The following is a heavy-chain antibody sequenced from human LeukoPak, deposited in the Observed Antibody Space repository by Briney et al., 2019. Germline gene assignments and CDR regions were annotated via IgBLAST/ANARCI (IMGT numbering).Heavy chain of an antibody. D-gene: IGHD4-17*01. Sequence: PSETLSLTFAVYGGSLSGYYWNWIRQSPGKGLEWIGEINHSGRTNYNPSLKGRVTISVDTSKNQLSLKLNSVTAADTAVYYCARGLVRVNTSSGHYYFDYWGQGTLVTVSS. V-gene: IGHV4-34*01. CDR3: ARGLVRVNTSSGHYYFDY. CDR2: INHSGRT. CDR1: GGSLSGYY. J-gene: IGHJ4*02.